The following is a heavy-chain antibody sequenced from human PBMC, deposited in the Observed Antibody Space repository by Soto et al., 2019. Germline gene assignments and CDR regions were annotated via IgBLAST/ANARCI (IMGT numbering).Heavy chain of an antibody. V-gene: IGHV1-46*01. CDR2: INPTSGGS. CDR1: GYSFTSYY. Sequence: ASVKVSCTASGYSFTSYYMHWVRQAPGQGLEWMGIINPTSGGSTYSQKFQGRVTMTRDTSTSTVYMDLSSLTSEDTAVYYCARGLRDWIFVADFWGQGTLVTVSS. D-gene: IGHD3-9*01. CDR3: ARGLRDWIFVADF. J-gene: IGHJ4*02.